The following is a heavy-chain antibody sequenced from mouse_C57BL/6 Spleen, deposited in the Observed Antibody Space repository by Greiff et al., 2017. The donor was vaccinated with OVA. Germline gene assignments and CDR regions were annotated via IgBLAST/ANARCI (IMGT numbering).Heavy chain of an antibody. CDR3: ARAGLTTVVFDY. CDR2: IDPSDSYT. J-gene: IGHJ2*01. CDR1: GYTFTSYW. V-gene: IGHV1-69*01. Sequence: QVQLQQPGAELVMPGASVKLSCKASGYTFTSYWMHWVKQRPGQGLEWIGEIDPSDSYTNYNQKFKGKSTLTVDKSSSTAYMQLSSLTSEDSAVYYCARAGLTTVVFDYWGQGTTLTVSS. D-gene: IGHD1-1*01.